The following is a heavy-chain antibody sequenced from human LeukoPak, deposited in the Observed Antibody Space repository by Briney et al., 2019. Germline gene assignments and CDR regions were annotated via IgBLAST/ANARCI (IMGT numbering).Heavy chain of an antibody. V-gene: IGHV4-34*01. CDR3: AREDVDTAMVTKLDY. CDR2: INHSGSA. CDR1: GGSFSGYY. D-gene: IGHD5-18*01. J-gene: IGHJ4*02. Sequence: PSETLSLTCAVYGGSFSGYYWSWIRQPPGKGPEWIGEINHSGSANYNPSLKSRVTISVDTSKNQFSLKLSSVTAADTAVYYCAREDVDTAMVTKLDYWGQGTLVTVSS.